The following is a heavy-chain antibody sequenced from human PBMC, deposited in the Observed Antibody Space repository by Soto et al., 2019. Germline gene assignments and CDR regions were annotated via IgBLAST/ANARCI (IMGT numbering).Heavy chain of an antibody. J-gene: IGHJ4*02. CDR2: IDYDGTTT. CDR1: GFAFDAYW. CDR3: TRGPRPSSAGTGAY. D-gene: IGHD6-13*01. V-gene: IGHV3-74*01. Sequence: EVHLVESGGGLVQPGGSLRLSCVASGFAFDAYWMYWVRQVPGEGPVWVSRIDYDGTTTTYADSVKGRFTISRDNAKNTLYLQMNSLRAEDTGIYYCTRGPRPSSAGTGAYWGQGTLVTVSS.